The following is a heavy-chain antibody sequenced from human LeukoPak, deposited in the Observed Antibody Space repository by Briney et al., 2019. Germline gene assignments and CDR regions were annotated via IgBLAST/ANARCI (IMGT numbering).Heavy chain of an antibody. Sequence: SETLSLTCAVYGGSFSGYYWSWIRQPPGKGLEWIGEINHSGSTNYNPSLKSRVTISVDTSKNQFSLKLSSVTAADTAVYYCASHYYDILAGYLDAFGIWGQGTMVTVSS. V-gene: IGHV4-34*01. CDR2: INHSGST. CDR3: ASHYYDILAGYLDAFGI. J-gene: IGHJ3*02. CDR1: GGSFSGYY. D-gene: IGHD3-9*01.